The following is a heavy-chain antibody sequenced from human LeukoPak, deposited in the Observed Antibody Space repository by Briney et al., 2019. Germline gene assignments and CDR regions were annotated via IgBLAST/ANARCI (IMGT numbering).Heavy chain of an antibody. V-gene: IGHV1-69*06. CDR2: IIPIFGTA. CDR1: GGTFSSYA. Sequence: ASVKVSCKASGGTFSSYAISWVRQAPGQGLEWMGGIIPIFGTANYAQKFQGRVTITADKSTSTAYMELSSLRSEDTAVYYCARGRTGYQLLPTKKDYSYYYMDVWDKGTTVTVSS. CDR3: ARGRTGYQLLPTKKDYSYYYMDV. J-gene: IGHJ6*03. D-gene: IGHD2-2*01.